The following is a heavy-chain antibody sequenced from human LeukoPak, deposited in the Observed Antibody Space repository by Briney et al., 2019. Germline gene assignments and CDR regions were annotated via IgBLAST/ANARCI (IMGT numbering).Heavy chain of an antibody. Sequence: GASVKVSCKASRYTFTSYGISWVRPAPGQGLEWMGWISAYNGNPNYPQKLQGRVTITTDTSTSTAYIALRSLRSEDTAVYYCARDLPPYYDILTQLDYWGQGTLVTVSS. V-gene: IGHV1-18*01. J-gene: IGHJ4*02. CDR2: ISAYNGNP. CDR1: RYTFTSYG. CDR3: ARDLPPYYDILTQLDY. D-gene: IGHD3-9*01.